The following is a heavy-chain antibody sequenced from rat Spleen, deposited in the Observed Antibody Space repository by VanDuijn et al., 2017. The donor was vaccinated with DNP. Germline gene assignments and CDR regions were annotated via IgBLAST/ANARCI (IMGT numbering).Heavy chain of an antibody. J-gene: IGHJ1*01. D-gene: IGHD1-12*02. V-gene: IGHV5-22*01. CDR3: VRPDYYFGSYPFF. CDR1: GFTFSSFP. CDR2: ISYDGGST. Sequence: EVQLVESGGGLVQPGRSLKLSCAASGFTFSSFPITWVRQAPTKGLEWVAYISYDGGSTYYGDSVKGRFTISRDNAKSTLYLQMNSLRSEDMATYYCVRPDYYFGSYPFFWGPGTMVTVSS.